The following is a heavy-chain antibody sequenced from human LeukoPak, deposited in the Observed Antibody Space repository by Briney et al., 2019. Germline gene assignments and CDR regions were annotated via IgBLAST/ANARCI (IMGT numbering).Heavy chain of an antibody. CDR1: GYSFTSYW. J-gene: IGHJ4*02. Sequence: GESLKISCKGSGYSFTSYWIGWVRQMPGKGLEWMGIIYPGDSDTRYSPSFQGQVTISADKSISTAYLQWSSLKASDTAMYYCARSGNYGSGSYYPNPFDYWGQGTLVTDSS. CDR3: ARSGNYGSGSYYPNPFDY. CDR2: IYPGDSDT. V-gene: IGHV5-51*01. D-gene: IGHD3-10*01.